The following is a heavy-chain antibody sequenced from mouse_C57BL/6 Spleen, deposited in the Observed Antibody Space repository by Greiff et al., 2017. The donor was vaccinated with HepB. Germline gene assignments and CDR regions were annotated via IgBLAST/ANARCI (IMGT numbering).Heavy chain of an antibody. D-gene: IGHD1-1*01. CDR1: GYTFTSYW. CDR3: ARYRLLRYYYFDY. J-gene: IGHJ2*01. CDR2: IDPSDSYT. Sequence: QVQLQQPGAELVRPGTSVKLSCKASGYTFTSYWMHWVKQRPGQGLEWIGVIDPSDSYTNYNQKFKGKATLTVDTSSSTAYMQLSSLTSEDSAVYYCARYRLLRYYYFDYWGQGTTLTVSS. V-gene: IGHV1-59*01.